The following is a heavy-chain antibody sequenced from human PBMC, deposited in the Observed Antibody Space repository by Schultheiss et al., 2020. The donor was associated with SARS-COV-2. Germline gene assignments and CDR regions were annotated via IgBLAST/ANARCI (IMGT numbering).Heavy chain of an antibody. CDR1: GGSISSGGYY. CDR3: ARDGEAVAPHAIGAYY. V-gene: IGHV4-31*03. J-gene: IGHJ4*02. CDR2: INHSGST. Sequence: SQTLSLTCTVSGGSISSGGYYWSWIRQPPGKGLEWIGEINHSGSTNYNPSLKSRVTISVDTSKNQFSLKLSSVTAADTAVYYCARDGEAVAPHAIGAYYWGQGTLVTVSS. D-gene: IGHD6-19*01.